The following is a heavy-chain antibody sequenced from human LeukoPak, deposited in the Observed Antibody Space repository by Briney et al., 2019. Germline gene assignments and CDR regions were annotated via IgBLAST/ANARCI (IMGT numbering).Heavy chain of an antibody. J-gene: IGHJ4*02. CDR1: GFTFSSYA. CDR2: ISYDGSNK. V-gene: IGHV3-30-3*01. D-gene: IGHD3-3*01. CDR3: AILVAYDFWSGTRDY. Sequence: GGSLRLSCAASGFTFSSYAMHWVRQAPGKGLEWVAVISYDGSNKYYADSVKGRFTISRDNSKNTLYLQMNSLRAEDTAVYYCAILVAYDFWSGTRDYWGQGTLVTVSS.